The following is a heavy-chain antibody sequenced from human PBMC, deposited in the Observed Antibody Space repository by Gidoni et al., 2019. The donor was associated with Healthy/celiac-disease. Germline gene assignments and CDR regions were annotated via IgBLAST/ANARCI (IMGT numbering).Heavy chain of an antibody. J-gene: IGHJ4*02. CDR2: IIPILGIA. V-gene: IGHV1-69*02. D-gene: IGHD6-19*01. CDR3: ARVSIGGDARGSVASPDY. Sequence: QVQLVQSGAEVKKPGSSVKVSCKASGGTFSSYTISWVRQAPGQGLEWMGRIIPILGIANYAQKFQGRVTITADKSTSTAYMELSSLRSEDTAVYYCARVSIGGDARGSVASPDYWGQGTLVTVSS. CDR1: GGTFSSYT.